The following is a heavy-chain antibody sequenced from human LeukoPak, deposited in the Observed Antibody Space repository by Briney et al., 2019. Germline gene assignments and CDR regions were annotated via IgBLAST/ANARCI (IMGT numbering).Heavy chain of an antibody. CDR2: INSDGSST. V-gene: IGHV3-74*01. CDR3: ARSGASYGPSDY. J-gene: IGHJ4*02. Sequence: GGSLRLSCAASGFTFSGYWMHWVRQAPGKGLVWVSRINSDGSSTSYADSVKGRFTISRDNAKNTLYLQMNSLRAEDTAVYYCARSGASYGPSDYWGQGTLVTVSS. D-gene: IGHD5-18*01. CDR1: GFTFSGYW.